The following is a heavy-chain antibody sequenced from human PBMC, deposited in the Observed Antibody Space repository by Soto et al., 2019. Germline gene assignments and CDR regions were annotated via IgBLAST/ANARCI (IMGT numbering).Heavy chain of an antibody. V-gene: IGHV1-2*04. J-gene: IGHJ4*02. CDR1: GYTFTGYY. CDR2: INPNSGGT. CDR3: ARGGVIAARNTSSFDY. Sequence: ASVKVSCKASGYTFTGYYMHWVRQAPGQGLEWMGWINPNSGGTNYAQKFQGWVTMTRDTSISTAYMELSRLGSDDTAVYYCARGGVIAARNTSSFDYWGQGTLVTVSS. D-gene: IGHD6-6*01.